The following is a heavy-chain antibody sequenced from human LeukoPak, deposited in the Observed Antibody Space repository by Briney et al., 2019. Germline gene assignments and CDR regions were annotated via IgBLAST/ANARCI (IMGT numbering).Heavy chain of an antibody. Sequence: PAGSLRLSCAASEFDFSSHAMTWVRQAPGKGLEWVSAISISGSKTYYADPVKGRFTISRDNSKNTLYLQMNSLRAEDTAVYYCANEIRPNDYWGQGTQVTVSS. V-gene: IGHV3-23*01. D-gene: IGHD4-17*01. J-gene: IGHJ4*02. CDR2: ISISGSKT. CDR3: ANEIRPNDY. CDR1: EFDFSSHA.